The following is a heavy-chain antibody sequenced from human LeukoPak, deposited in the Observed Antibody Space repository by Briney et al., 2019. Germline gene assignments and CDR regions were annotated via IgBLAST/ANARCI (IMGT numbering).Heavy chain of an antibody. CDR3: ARGRSNYYGMDV. D-gene: IGHD1-26*01. CDR2: IYYNGNT. CDR1: DGSINSYY. Sequence: SETLSLTCSVSDGSINSYYWNWIRRPPGKGLEWIGYIYYNGNTNYSPSLKSRVTMSVDTSKDLFSLKVSSVTAADTAVYYCARGRSNYYGMDVWGQGTTVTVSS. J-gene: IGHJ6*02. V-gene: IGHV4-59*01.